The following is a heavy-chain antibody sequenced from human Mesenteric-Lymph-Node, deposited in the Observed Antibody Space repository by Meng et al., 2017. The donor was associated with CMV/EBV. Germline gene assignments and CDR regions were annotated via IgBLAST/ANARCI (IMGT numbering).Heavy chain of an antibody. D-gene: IGHD3-16*01. Sequence: GSLRLSCTVSGGSVSSSSDYWGLIRQPPGKGLEWVGNIHSGGSTYYNPSLKSRVTISLDTSKNQFSLRLTSVTAADTAVYYCAKVAFGWPPKYYFDYWGQGTLVTVSS. V-gene: IGHV4-39*07. J-gene: IGHJ4*02. CDR2: IHSGGST. CDR3: AKVAFGWPPKYYFDY. CDR1: GGSVSSSSDY.